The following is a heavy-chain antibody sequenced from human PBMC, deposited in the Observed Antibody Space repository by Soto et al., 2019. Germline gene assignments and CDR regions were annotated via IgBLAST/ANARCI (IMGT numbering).Heavy chain of an antibody. CDR3: ARGGIVVVVAATWFDP. CDR1: GGTFSSYA. D-gene: IGHD2-15*01. V-gene: IGHV1-69*12. J-gene: IGHJ5*02. Sequence: QVQLVQSGAEVKKPGSSVKVSCKASGGTFSSYAISWVRQAPGQGLEWMGGIIPIFGTANYAQKFQGRVRITADESTSTACMERSSVRSEDTAVYYCARGGIVVVVAATWFDPWGQGTLVTVSS. CDR2: IIPIFGTA.